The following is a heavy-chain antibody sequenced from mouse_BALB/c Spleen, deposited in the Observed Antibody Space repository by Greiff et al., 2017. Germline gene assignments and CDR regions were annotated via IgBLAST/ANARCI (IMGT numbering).Heavy chain of an antibody. CDR2: IYPYNGGT. D-gene: IGHD2-2*01. CDR1: GYTFTDYN. CDR3: AGEGIYYGYLWYFDV. Sequence: EVQLQQSGPELVKPGASVKISCKASGYTFTDYNMHWVKQSHGKSLEWIGYIYPYNGGTGYNQKFKSKATLTVDNSSSTAYMELRSLTSEDSAVYYCAGEGIYYGYLWYFDVWGAGTTVTVSS. J-gene: IGHJ1*01. V-gene: IGHV1S29*02.